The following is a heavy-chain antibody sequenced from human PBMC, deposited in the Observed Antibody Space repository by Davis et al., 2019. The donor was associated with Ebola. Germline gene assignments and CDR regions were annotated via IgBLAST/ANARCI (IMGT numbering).Heavy chain of an antibody. D-gene: IGHD4/OR15-4a*01. J-gene: IGHJ4*02. CDR1: GGSFSDYD. CDR3: AKGQCNGGNYCFVTYHFDN. CDR2: INHSGKT. Sequence: PSDTLSLTCAVYGGSFSDYDWSWIRQSPRKGLEWIGEINHSGKTKYNPSLNSRVTISIDTSKIQFSLQLTSVTAADTAVYYCAKGQCNGGNYCFVTYHFDNWGQGTLVTVSS. V-gene: IGHV4-34*01.